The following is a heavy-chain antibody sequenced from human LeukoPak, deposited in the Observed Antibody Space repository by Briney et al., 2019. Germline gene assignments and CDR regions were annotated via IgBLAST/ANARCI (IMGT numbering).Heavy chain of an antibody. J-gene: IGHJ5*02. CDR1: GYTLTGDY. CDR2: INPKSGGT. Sequence: GASVKVSCRASGYTLTGDYMHWVRQAPGQGLEWMGWINPKSGGTNYAQKFQGRVTMTRDTSISTAYMEMSRLRFDDTAVYYCATEAGSFSSWGQGTLVTVSS. D-gene: IGHD6-13*01. V-gene: IGHV1-2*02. CDR3: ATEAGSFSS.